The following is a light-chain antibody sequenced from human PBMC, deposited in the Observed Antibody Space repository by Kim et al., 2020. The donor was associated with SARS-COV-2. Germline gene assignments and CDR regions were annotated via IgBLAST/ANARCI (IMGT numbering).Light chain of an antibody. Sequence: SLSPGERATLSCRASQSVSRYLAWYQQKPGQAPRLLIYDASNRATGIPARFSGSGSGTDFTLTITSLEPEDFALYYCQHRLNSFTFGPGTKVDIK. CDR2: DAS. CDR3: QHRLNSFT. J-gene: IGKJ3*01. V-gene: IGKV3-11*01. CDR1: QSVSRY.